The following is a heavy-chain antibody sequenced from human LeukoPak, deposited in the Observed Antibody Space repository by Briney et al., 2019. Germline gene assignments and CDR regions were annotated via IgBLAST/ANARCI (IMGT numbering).Heavy chain of an antibody. V-gene: IGHV4-30-4*01. CDR1: GGSINNGDYI. D-gene: IGHD4-17*01. CDR3: ARGLPTDKIDY. J-gene: IGHJ4*02. CDR2: FHHGGSP. Sequence: PSQTLSLTCTVSGGSINNGDYIWTWIRQPPGKGLEWIGRFHHGGSPSYNPSLQRRVTISADTSKNQFSLNLRSVTDADTAVYYCARGLPTDKIDYWGQGTRVTVSS.